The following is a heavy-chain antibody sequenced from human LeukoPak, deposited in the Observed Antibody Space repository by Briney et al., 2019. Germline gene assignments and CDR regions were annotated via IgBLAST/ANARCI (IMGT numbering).Heavy chain of an antibody. D-gene: IGHD2-15*01. CDR3: ARGYSSGLFAGGYFDY. Sequence: GGSLRLSCAASGFLFSSYNMNSVRQAPGKGLEWVSSITSSSTYIYYADSVKGRFTISRDNAKSSLYLQMNSLRAEDTAVYYCARGYSSGLFAGGYFDYWGQGSLVTVSS. J-gene: IGHJ4*02. CDR1: GFLFSSYN. CDR2: ITSSSTYI. V-gene: IGHV3-21*01.